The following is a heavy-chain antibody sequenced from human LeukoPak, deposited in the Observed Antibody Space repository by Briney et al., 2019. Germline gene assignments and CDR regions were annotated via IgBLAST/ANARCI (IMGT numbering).Heavy chain of an antibody. CDR1: GFTFSSYS. J-gene: IGHJ4*02. Sequence: RPGGSLRLSCAASGFTFSSYSMNWVRQAPGKGLEWVSSISSSSSYIYYADSVKGRFTISRDNAKNSLYLQMNSLRAEDTAVYYCARDPTYYDSSGYYPHFDYWGQGTLVTVSS. D-gene: IGHD3-22*01. CDR3: ARDPTYYDSSGYYPHFDY. CDR2: ISSSSSYI. V-gene: IGHV3-21*01.